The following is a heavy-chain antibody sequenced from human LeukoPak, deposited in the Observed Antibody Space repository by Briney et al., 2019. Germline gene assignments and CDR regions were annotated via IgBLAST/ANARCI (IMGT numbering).Heavy chain of an antibody. CDR1: GFTFSSYG. CDR3: VQEGPRGLAFDI. CDR2: IWYDGSNT. V-gene: IGHV3-33*06. J-gene: IGHJ3*02. Sequence: GGSLRLSCAASGFTFSSYGMHWVRQAPGKGLEWVAVIWYDGSNTYYADSVKGRFTISRDNSKNTLYLQMNSLRAEDTAVYYCVQEGPRGLAFDIWGQGTKVTVSS.